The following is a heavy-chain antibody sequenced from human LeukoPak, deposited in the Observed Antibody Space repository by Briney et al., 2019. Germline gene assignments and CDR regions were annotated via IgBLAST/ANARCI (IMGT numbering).Heavy chain of an antibody. D-gene: IGHD7-27*01. CDR2: IYTSGST. CDR3: ARERWGYYYYCYMDV. Sequence: PSETLSLTCTVSGGSISSYYWSWIRQPAGKGLEWIGRIYTSGSTNYNPSLKSRVTMTVDTSKNQFSLKLSSVTAADTAVYYCARERWGYYYYCYMDVWGKGTTVTVSS. V-gene: IGHV4-4*07. CDR1: GGSISSYY. J-gene: IGHJ6*03.